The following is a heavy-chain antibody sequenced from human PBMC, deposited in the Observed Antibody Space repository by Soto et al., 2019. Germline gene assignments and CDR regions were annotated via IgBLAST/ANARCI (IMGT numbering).Heavy chain of an antibody. CDR2: ISGSGGST. D-gene: IGHD2-2*01. CDR3: AGYCSSTSCPPDY. J-gene: IGHJ4*02. CDR1: GFTFSSYA. Sequence: GGSLRLSCAASGFTFSSYAMSWVRQAPGKGLEWVSAISGSGGSTYYADSVKGRFTISRDNSKNTLYLQMNSLRAEDTAVYYCAGYCSSTSCPPDYWGQGTLVTVSS. V-gene: IGHV3-23*01.